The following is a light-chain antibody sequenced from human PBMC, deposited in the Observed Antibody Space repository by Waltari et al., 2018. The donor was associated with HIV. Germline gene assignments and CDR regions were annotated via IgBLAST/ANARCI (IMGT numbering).Light chain of an antibody. CDR3: QQYYSLGAT. V-gene: IGKV4-1*01. J-gene: IGKJ4*01. CDR2: WAS. CDR1: RTILFSSDNRNC. Sequence: DIVMTQSPNSLAVSLGERATINCRSSRTILFSSDNRNCLAWYQQKPEQSPKLLIYWASTRASGVPDRFSGSGSGTNFSLTISTLQTDDVALYYGQQYYSLGATFGGGTKVEIK.